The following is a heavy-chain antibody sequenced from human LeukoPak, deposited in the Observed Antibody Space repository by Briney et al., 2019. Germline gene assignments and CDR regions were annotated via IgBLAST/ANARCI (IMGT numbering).Heavy chain of an antibody. CDR1: GFTFSIYA. D-gene: IGHD5-18*01. V-gene: IGHV3-23*01. J-gene: IGHJ4*02. CDR3: AKDLGWIQFGY. CDR2: ITPTGSTT. Sequence: GGSLRLSCAASGFTFSIYAMNWVRQPPGKGLEWVSGITPTGSTTYYADSVKGRFAISRDNSKNTVYLQLNSLRAEDTAVYYCAKDLGWIQFGYWGQGTLVTVSS.